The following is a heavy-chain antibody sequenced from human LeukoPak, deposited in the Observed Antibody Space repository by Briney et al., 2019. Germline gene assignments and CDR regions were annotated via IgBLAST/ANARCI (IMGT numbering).Heavy chain of an antibody. CDR3: AAKYYDILTGYYKEDY. D-gene: IGHD3-9*01. CDR2: IVVGSGNT. Sequence: SVKVSCKASGFTFTSSAMQWVRQARGQRLEWIGWIVVGSGNTYYAQKFQERVTITRDMSTSTAYMELSSLRSEDTAVYYCAAKYYDILTGYYKEDYWGQGTLVTVSS. V-gene: IGHV1-58*02. CDR1: GFTFTSSA. J-gene: IGHJ4*02.